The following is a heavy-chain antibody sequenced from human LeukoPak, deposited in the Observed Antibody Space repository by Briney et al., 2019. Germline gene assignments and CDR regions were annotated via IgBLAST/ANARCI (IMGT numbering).Heavy chain of an antibody. V-gene: IGHV4-38-2*01. CDR3: ASRPKVGGSGSYYGRDY. CDR2: IYHSGST. D-gene: IGHD3-10*01. Sequence: SETLSLTCAVSGYSINSGYYWGWIRQPPGKGLEWIGSIYHSGSTYYNPSLKSRVTISVDTSKNQFSLKLSSVTAADTAVYYCASRPKVGGSGSYYGRDYWGQGTLVTVSS. J-gene: IGHJ4*02. CDR1: GYSINSGYY.